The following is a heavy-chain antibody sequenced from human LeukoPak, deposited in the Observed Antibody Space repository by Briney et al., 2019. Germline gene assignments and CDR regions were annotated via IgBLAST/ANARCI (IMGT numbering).Heavy chain of an antibody. Sequence: GGSLRLSCTASGFRFRDFGMNWLRQAPGKGLEWVGFIRSLSYGGTTEYAASVKGRFTISRDNSKNSLYLQMNSLRTEDTALYYCAKEDRFGNTGFDYWGQGTLVTVSS. J-gene: IGHJ4*02. D-gene: IGHD3-10*01. CDR2: IRSLSYGGTT. CDR1: GFRFRDFG. CDR3: AKEDRFGNTGFDY. V-gene: IGHV3-49*03.